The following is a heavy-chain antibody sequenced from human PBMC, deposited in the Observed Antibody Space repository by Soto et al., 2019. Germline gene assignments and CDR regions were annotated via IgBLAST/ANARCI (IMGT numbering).Heavy chain of an antibody. J-gene: IGHJ4*02. CDR1: GFTLDDYA. V-gene: IGHV3-9*01. Sequence: EVQLVESGGGLVKPGRSLRLSFAASGFTLDDYAMHWVRQAPGKGLEWVSGISWSSGSIEYGDSVRGRFTISRDNAKNSLYLQMNSLRPEDTALYFCAKSHIVATLSPANFDYWGQGILVTVSS. CDR2: ISWSSGSI. D-gene: IGHD5-12*01. CDR3: AKSHIVATLSPANFDY.